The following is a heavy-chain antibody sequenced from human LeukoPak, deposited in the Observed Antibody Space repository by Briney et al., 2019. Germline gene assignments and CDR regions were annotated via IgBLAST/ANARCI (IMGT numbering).Heavy chain of an antibody. CDR2: ISAYNGNT. V-gene: IGHV1-18*01. Sequence: ASVKVSCKASGYTFTSYGISWVRQAPGQGLEWMGWISAYNGNTNYAQKLQGRVTMTTDTSTSTAYMELRSLRSDDTAVYYCARVSDIVVVVAATEFDYWGQGTLVTVSS. D-gene: IGHD2-15*01. CDR3: ARVSDIVVVVAATEFDY. CDR1: GYTFTSYG. J-gene: IGHJ4*02.